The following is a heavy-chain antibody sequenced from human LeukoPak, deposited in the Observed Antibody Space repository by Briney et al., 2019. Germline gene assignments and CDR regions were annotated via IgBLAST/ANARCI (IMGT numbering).Heavy chain of an antibody. V-gene: IGHV4-34*01. J-gene: IGHJ4*02. CDR3: ARGILSLRFLEWSYYFDY. CDR1: GGSFSGYY. D-gene: IGHD3-3*01. Sequence: SETLSLTCAVYGGSFSGYYWSWIRQPPGKGLEWIGEINHSGSTNYNPSLKSRVTISVDTSKHQFSLKLSSVTAADTAVYYCARGILSLRFLEWSYYFDYWGQGTLVTVSS. CDR2: INHSGST.